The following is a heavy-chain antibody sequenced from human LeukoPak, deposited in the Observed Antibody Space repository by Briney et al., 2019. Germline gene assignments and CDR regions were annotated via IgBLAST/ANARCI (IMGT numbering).Heavy chain of an antibody. CDR2: ISYDGSNK. J-gene: IGHJ4*02. D-gene: IGHD1-26*01. CDR3: ARTWEEYYFDY. Sequence: GRSLSLSCAASGFTFSSYAMHWARQAPGKGLEGVAVISYDGSNKYYADSVKGRFTISRDNSKNTLYLQMNSLRAEDTAVYYCARTWEEYYFDYWGQGTLVTVSS. V-gene: IGHV3-30*04. CDR1: GFTFSSYA.